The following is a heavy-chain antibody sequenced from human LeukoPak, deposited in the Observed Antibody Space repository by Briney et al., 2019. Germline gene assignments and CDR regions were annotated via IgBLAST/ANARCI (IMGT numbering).Heavy chain of an antibody. CDR3: AKDRYLVRGLIDY. D-gene: IGHD3-10*01. CDR2: NSGSGGSI. CDR1: VFTFSSYA. Sequence: PGGSLRLFCTASVFTFSSYAMSWLRQSPGKALEWVSDNSGSGGSIYYAHSVKGRFTNSRDNSKNTLYLQMNSRRAEDTAVYYCAKDRYLVRGLIDYWGQGTLVTVSS. J-gene: IGHJ4*02. V-gene: IGHV3-23*01.